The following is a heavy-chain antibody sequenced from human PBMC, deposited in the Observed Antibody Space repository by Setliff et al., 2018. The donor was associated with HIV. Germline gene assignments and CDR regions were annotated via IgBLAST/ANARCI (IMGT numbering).Heavy chain of an antibody. V-gene: IGHV3-74*01. CDR3: ARQDLGAYAPLRY. CDR2: INPDGSET. CDR1: GLTFSNCG. D-gene: IGHD5-12*01. Sequence: GGSLRLSCATSGLTFSNCGMHWVRQVPGKGLVWVSTINPDGSETSYADSVKGRFTISRDNAKNTLYLQMNSLRAEDTAVYYCARQDLGAYAPLRYWGQGTLVTVSS. J-gene: IGHJ4*02.